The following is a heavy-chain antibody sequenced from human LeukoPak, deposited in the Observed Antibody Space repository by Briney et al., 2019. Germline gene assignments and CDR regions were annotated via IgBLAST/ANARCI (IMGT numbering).Heavy chain of an antibody. V-gene: IGHV3-21*01. Sequence: GGSLRLSWAASGFTFSSYSMNWVRQAPGKGVEWVSSISSSSSYIYYADSVKGRFTISRDNAKNSLYLQMNSLRAEDTAVYYCARDQLKTGSYFDYWGQGTLVTVSS. D-gene: IGHD3-10*01. CDR2: ISSSSSYI. CDR3: ARDQLKTGSYFDY. J-gene: IGHJ4*02. CDR1: GFTFSSYS.